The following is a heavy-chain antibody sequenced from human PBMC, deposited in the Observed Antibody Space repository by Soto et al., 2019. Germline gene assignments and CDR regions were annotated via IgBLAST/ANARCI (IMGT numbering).Heavy chain of an antibody. J-gene: IGHJ4*02. CDR1: GFRFSDHS. Sequence: LVESGGGLVHPGESLRLSCEGSGFRFSDHSMNWVRQAPGKGLQWISYISSNGDITYYADSVKGRFTVSRDNANNALFLQMNSLGDDDKATYYCARLPKGSLVTAWGQGARVTVSS. CDR3: ARLPKGSLVTA. V-gene: IGHV3-48*02. D-gene: IGHD2-21*02. CDR2: ISSNGDIT.